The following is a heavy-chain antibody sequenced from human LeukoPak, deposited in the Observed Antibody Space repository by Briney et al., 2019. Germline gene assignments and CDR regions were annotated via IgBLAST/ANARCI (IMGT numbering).Heavy chain of an antibody. Sequence: GGSLRLSCAASGFTFSSYSMNWVRQAPGKGLEWVSSISSSSYIYYADSVKGRFTISRDNAKNSLYLQMNSLRAEDTAVYYCARDGSSLGYCSSTSCQGAFDIWGQGTMVTVSS. J-gene: IGHJ3*02. CDR1: GFTFSSYS. CDR3: ARDGSSLGYCSSTSCQGAFDI. D-gene: IGHD2-2*01. CDR2: ISSSSYI. V-gene: IGHV3-21*01.